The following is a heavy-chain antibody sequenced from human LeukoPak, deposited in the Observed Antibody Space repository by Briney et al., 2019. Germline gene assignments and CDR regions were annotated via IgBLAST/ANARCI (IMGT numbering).Heavy chain of an antibody. V-gene: IGHV4-59*01. CDR3: ARDGEWELRGAFDI. CDR1: GGSISSYY. Sequence: SETLSLTCTVSGGSISSYYWSWIRQPPGKGLEWIGYIYYSGSTNYNPSLKSRVTISVDTFKNQFSLKLSSVTAADTAVYYCARDGEWELRGAFDIWGQGTMVTVSS. D-gene: IGHD1-26*01. CDR2: IYYSGST. J-gene: IGHJ3*02.